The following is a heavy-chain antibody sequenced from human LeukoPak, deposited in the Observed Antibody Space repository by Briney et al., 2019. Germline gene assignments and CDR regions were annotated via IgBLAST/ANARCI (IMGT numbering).Heavy chain of an antibody. CDR2: IYYSGST. J-gene: IGHJ4*02. CDR3: ARQGAVAGTFDY. CDR1: GGSINSYY. D-gene: IGHD6-19*01. V-gene: IGHV4-59*08. Sequence: SEPLSLTCTVSGGSINSYYWNWIRQPPGKGLEWIGYIYYSGSTNYNPSLKSRVNISVDTSKNQFSLNLTSVSAADTAVYYCARQGAVAGTFDYWGQGTLVTVSS.